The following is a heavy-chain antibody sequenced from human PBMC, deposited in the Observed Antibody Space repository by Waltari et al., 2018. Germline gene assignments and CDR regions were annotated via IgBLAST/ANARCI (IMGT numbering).Heavy chain of an antibody. D-gene: IGHD6-19*01. CDR3: AREKGYSSGNFDY. Sequence: EVQLVQSGAEVKKPGESLKISCPGSGYSFTTYWIGWVLQMPGKGLEWMGFIYPDDSDTRYSPSFQGQVTISADKSISTTYLQWNTLKASDTAMYYCAREKGYSSGNFDYWGQGTLVTVSS. J-gene: IGHJ4*02. V-gene: IGHV5-51*01. CDR2: IYPDDSDT. CDR1: GYSFTTYW.